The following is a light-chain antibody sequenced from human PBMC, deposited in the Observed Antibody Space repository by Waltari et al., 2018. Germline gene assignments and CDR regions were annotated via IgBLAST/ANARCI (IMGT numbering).Light chain of an antibody. CDR1: TYNIGRNS. Sequence: QSVLTQPPSASGTPGQRVTISCSGSTYNIGRNSVYWYQQFPGTAPKLLVYRNNERPSGVPDRISGSKSGTSASLAISGLRSEDEADYYCATWDGSLTAWVFGGGTKVTVL. J-gene: IGLJ3*02. CDR2: RNN. CDR3: ATWDGSLTAWV. V-gene: IGLV1-47*01.